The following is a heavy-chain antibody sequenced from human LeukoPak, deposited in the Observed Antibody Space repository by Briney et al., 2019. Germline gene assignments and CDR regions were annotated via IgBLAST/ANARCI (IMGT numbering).Heavy chain of an antibody. Sequence: GESLKISCKGSGYSFASYWIGWVRQMPGKGLEWMGIIYPDDSDTRYSPSFQGQVTISADKSISTAYLQWSSLKASDTAMYYCARHESSGSLRYNWFDPWGQGTLVTVFS. CDR1: GYSFASYW. CDR2: IYPDDSDT. CDR3: ARHESSGSLRYNWFDP. V-gene: IGHV5-51*01. D-gene: IGHD3-22*01. J-gene: IGHJ5*02.